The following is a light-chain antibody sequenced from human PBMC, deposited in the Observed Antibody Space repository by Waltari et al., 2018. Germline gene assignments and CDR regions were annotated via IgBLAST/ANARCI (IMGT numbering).Light chain of an antibody. CDR3: QTWGTDIGV. Sequence: QPVLTQSPSASASLGASVKLTCTLSRGHTTYAIAWHQQQPEQGPRFLMRLNSDGSHTKGVGIPDRFSGSSSGAESYLPSFSLQSDDEAAYYCQTWGTDIGVFGGGTKLTVL. V-gene: IGLV4-69*01. J-gene: IGLJ3*02. CDR1: RGHTTYA. CDR2: LNSDGSH.